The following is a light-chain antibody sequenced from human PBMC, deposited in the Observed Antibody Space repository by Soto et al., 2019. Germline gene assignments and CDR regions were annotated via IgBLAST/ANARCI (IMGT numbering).Light chain of an antibody. J-gene: IGLJ2*01. Sequence: QTVVAQPPSVSGAPGQRVTISCTGNNSNIGAGYDVHWYHQLPGAAPKVLIFGNNYRPSGVPARFSGSQSGTSASLAITGLQAEDEADYYCQSYDSVLSASVFGGGTQLTVL. CDR3: QSYDSVLSASV. CDR2: GNN. CDR1: NSNIGAGYD. V-gene: IGLV1-40*01.